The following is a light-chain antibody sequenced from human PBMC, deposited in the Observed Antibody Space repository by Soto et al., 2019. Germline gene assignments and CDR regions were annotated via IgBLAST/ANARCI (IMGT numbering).Light chain of an antibody. CDR2: DAS. Sequence: EIVLTQSPATLSLSPGDRATLSGRASQSVGSYLGWYQQRPGQAPRLLIYDASNRATGIPARFSGSGSGTDFTLTISSLEPEDFAVYYCQQRSDWPSTFGGGTKVEIK. CDR1: QSVGSY. V-gene: IGKV3-11*01. CDR3: QQRSDWPST. J-gene: IGKJ4*01.